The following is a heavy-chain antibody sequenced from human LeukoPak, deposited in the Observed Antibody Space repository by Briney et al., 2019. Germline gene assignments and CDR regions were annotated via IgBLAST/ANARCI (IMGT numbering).Heavy chain of an antibody. D-gene: IGHD6-13*01. CDR1: RFSFTTDW. Sequence: GGSLRLSCAPSRFSFTTDWMGWVGQAPGKGLEGVANIKQDESEKYYVDSVKGRVTISRDNAKNSLYLQMNSLRVEDTAVYYCVRSQYSSSSWGQGTLVTVSS. CDR2: IKQDESEK. J-gene: IGHJ5*02. V-gene: IGHV3-7*01. CDR3: VRSQYSSSS.